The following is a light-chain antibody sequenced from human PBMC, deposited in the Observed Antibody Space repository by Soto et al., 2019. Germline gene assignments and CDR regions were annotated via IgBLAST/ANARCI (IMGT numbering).Light chain of an antibody. CDR3: QQSYSRPPA. V-gene: IGKV1-39*01. J-gene: IGKJ1*01. Sequence: DIPMTQSPCSLSASVGGRVTITCRASQNIRSYLNWYQQKPGKAPKLLIYAASSLQTGVPSRFSGSGSETDFTLTISSLQSEDFATYYCQQSYSRPPAFGQGTKVAIK. CDR1: QNIRSY. CDR2: AAS.